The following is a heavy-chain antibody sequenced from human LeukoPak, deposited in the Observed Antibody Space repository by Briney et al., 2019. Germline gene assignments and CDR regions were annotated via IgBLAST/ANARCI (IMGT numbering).Heavy chain of an antibody. V-gene: IGHV4-30-2*01. CDR1: GGSISSGGYY. J-gene: IGHJ5*02. CDR2: IYHSGST. CDR3: ARGGSDWFDP. D-gene: IGHD3-10*01. Sequence: SETLSLTCTVSGGSISSGGYYWSWIRQPPGTGLEWIGYIYHSGSTYYNPSLKSRVTISVDRSKNQFSLKLSSVTAADTAVYYCARGGSDWFDPWGQGTLVTVSS.